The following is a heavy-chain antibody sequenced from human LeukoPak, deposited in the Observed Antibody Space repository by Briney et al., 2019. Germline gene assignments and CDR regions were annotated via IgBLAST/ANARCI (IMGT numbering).Heavy chain of an antibody. CDR3: ARVQGYCSSTSCYPDTNFDY. J-gene: IGHJ4*02. V-gene: IGHV1-2*02. CDR2: INTNSGGT. Sequence: ASVKVSCKASGYTFTGYYMHWVRPAPGQGLEWMGWINTNSGGTNYAQKFQGRVTMTRDTSISTAYMELSRLRSDDTAVYYCARVQGYCSSTSCYPDTNFDYWGQGTLVTVSS. CDR1: GYTFTGYY. D-gene: IGHD2-2*01.